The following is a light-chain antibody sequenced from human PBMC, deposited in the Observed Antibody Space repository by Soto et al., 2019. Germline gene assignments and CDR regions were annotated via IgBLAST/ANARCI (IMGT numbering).Light chain of an antibody. CDR2: AAS. Sequence: EIVLTQSPVTLSLSPGERATLSCRASRSFASSYLGWYQQKPCQAPRLLIYAASTRATGIPDRFSGSGSATDFTLPISRLEPEDSAVYYCQHYDSSPPYTFGQGTQLEIK. V-gene: IGKV3-20*01. CDR1: RSFASSY. CDR3: QHYDSSPPYT. J-gene: IGKJ2*01.